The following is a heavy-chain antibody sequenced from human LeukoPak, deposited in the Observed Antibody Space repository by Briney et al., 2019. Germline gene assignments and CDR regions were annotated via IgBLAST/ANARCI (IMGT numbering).Heavy chain of an antibody. J-gene: IGHJ4*02. V-gene: IGHV1-8*01. CDR3: ARGSPNYGSGSYYY. D-gene: IGHD3-10*01. Sequence: GASVKVSCKASGYTFTSYDINWVRQATGQGLEWMGWMNPNSGNTGYAQKFQGRVTMTRNTSISTAYMELSSLGSEDTAVYYCARGSPNYGSGSYYYWGQGTLVTVSS. CDR1: GYTFTSYD. CDR2: MNPNSGNT.